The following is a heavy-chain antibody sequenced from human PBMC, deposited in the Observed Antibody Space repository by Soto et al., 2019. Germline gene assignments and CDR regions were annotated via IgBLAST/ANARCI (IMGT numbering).Heavy chain of an antibody. Sequence: GGSLRLSCAASGFTFSTYDMHWVRQATGKGLEWVSAIGTIGDTYYLDSVKGRFTISRENAKNSLYLQMTSLRAGDMAVYYCARGRSNQYESSPPPKFDPWGRGTLVTVSS. D-gene: IGHD2-8*01. V-gene: IGHV3-13*01. CDR3: ARGRSNQYESSPPPKFDP. CDR2: IGTIGDT. J-gene: IGHJ5*02. CDR1: GFTFSTYD.